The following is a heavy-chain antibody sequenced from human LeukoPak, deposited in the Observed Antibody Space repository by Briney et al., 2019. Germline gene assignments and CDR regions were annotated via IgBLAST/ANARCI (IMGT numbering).Heavy chain of an antibody. Sequence: RASVKVSCKASGYTFTGYYMHWVRQAPGQGLEWMGWISAYNGNTNYAQKLQGRVTMTTDTSTSTAYMELRSLRSDDTAVYYCARSSGDYDILTGYYNVISFSYWGQGTLVTVSS. CDR2: ISAYNGNT. D-gene: IGHD3-9*01. CDR1: GYTFTGYY. J-gene: IGHJ4*02. CDR3: ARSSGDYDILTGYYNVISFSY. V-gene: IGHV1-18*04.